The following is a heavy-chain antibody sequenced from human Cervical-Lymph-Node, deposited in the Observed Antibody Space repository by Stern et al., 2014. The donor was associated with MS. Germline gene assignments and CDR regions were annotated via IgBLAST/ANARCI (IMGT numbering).Heavy chain of an antibody. CDR1: GFTFSSYA. CDR3: ARDVTGSYSTDY. J-gene: IGHJ4*02. CDR2: IQYDGSEK. Sequence: VQLEESGGGVVQPGASLRLSCAASGFTFSSYAMHWVRQAPGTGLDWVAVIQYDGSEKCYADSVKGRFTISRDNSKNTLSLQMNSLRVEDAAMYYCARDVTGSYSTDYWGQGTLVTVSS. V-gene: IGHV3-30-3*01. D-gene: IGHD3-10*01.